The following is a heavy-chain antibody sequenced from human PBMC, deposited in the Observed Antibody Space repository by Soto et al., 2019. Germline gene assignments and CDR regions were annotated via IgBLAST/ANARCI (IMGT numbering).Heavy chain of an antibody. CDR3: ARMDTAMVMFFDY. CDR1: GGSFSAYY. V-gene: IGHV3-7*01. J-gene: IGHJ4*02. D-gene: IGHD5-18*01. CDR2: IKQDGSEK. Sequence: PSETLSLTCAVYGGSFSAYYWSWIRQAPGKGLEWVANIKQDGSEKYYVDSVKGRFTISRDNAKNSLYLQMNSLRAEDTAVYYCARMDTAMVMFFDYWGQGTLVTVSS.